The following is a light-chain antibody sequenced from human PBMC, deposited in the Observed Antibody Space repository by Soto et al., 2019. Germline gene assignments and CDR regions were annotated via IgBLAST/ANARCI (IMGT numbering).Light chain of an antibody. J-gene: IGLJ2*01. CDR1: SSNIGAGYD. Sequence: QSVLTQPPSASGTPGQRVFISCTGSSSNIGAGYDVHWYQQLPGTAPKVLIYANSHRPSGVPDRFSGSQSGTSASLAITGLQAEDEADYYCQSYDSSLSGSVVFGGGTKVTVL. V-gene: IGLV1-40*01. CDR3: QSYDSSLSGSVV. CDR2: ANS.